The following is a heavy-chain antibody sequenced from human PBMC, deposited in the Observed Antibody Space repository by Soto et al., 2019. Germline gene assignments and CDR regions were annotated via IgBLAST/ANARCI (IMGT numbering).Heavy chain of an antibody. D-gene: IGHD4-17*01. CDR3: ARTTFSYGLDV. Sequence: PSETLSLTCTVSGGSISSDDYYWSWIRQPPGKGLEWIAYIYYTGTTDYNPSLKSRVTVSVDTSKNQFSLNLSSVIAADTAVYYCARTTFSYGLDVWGQGTTVTVSS. CDR2: IYYTGTT. V-gene: IGHV4-30-4*01. J-gene: IGHJ6*02. CDR1: GGSISSDDYY.